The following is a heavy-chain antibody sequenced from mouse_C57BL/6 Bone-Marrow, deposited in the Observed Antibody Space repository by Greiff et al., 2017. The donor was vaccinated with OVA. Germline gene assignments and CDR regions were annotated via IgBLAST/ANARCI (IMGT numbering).Heavy chain of an antibody. Sequence: EVQLQQSGTVLARPGASVKMSCKTSGYTFTSYWMHWVKQRPGQGLEWIGAIYPGNSDTSYNQKFKGKAKLTAVTSASTAYMELSSLTNEDSAVYYCTRWWDYSYAMDYWGQGTSVTVSS. V-gene: IGHV1-5*01. CDR1: GYTFTSYW. CDR3: TRWWDYSYAMDY. J-gene: IGHJ4*01. D-gene: IGHD1-1*02. CDR2: IYPGNSDT.